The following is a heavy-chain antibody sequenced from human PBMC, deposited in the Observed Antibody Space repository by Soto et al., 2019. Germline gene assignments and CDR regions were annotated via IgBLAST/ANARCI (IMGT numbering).Heavy chain of an antibody. CDR3: ARIQICYYCRMDV. CDR2: IFYSGST. Sequence: QLQLQESGPGLVKPSETLSLTCTVSGGSISSSRDYWGWIRQPPRKGLEWIGSIFYSGSTCYNPSRLIRFTIALFSSKNQFSRRLSSVTAAETSVYYCARIQICYYCRMDVWGKGTTVSVSP. CDR1: GGSISSSRDY. V-gene: IGHV4-39*01. J-gene: IGHJ6*04.